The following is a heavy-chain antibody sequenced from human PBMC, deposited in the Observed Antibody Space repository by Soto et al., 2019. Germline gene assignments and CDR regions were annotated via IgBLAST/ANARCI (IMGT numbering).Heavy chain of an antibody. V-gene: IGHV1-58*01. CDR1: GFTFTSSA. Sequence: QMQLVQSGPEVKKPGTSVKVSCKASGFTFTSSAVQWVRQARGQRLEWIGWIVVGSGNTNYAQKFQERVTITRDMSTSTAYMELSSLRSEDTAVYYCAADRIVGQQWRNGMDVWGQGTTVTVSS. D-gene: IGHD6-19*01. CDR3: AADRIVGQQWRNGMDV. J-gene: IGHJ6*02. CDR2: IVVGSGNT.